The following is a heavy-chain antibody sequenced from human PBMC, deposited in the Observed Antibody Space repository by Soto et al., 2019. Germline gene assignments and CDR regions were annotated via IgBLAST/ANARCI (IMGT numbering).Heavy chain of an antibody. CDR3: ERRMASFGSLDY. CDR1: GFSFINYA. D-gene: IGHD3-10*01. J-gene: IGHJ4*02. V-gene: IGHV3-23*01. Sequence: EVQLLESGGGLVQPGGSLRLSCAASGFSFINYAVSWVRQAPGKGLEWLSFINIGHDYTYYSDSFKGRFTISRDTSKNTLSMQRNSLRAEDMAKYYCERRMASFGSLDYWGQGTLVTVSS. CDR2: INIGHDYT.